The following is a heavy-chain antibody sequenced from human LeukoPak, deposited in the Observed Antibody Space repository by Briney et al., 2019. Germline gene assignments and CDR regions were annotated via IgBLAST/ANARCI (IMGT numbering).Heavy chain of an antibody. J-gene: IGHJ4*02. V-gene: IGHV4-39*01. CDR2: IYHSGST. Sequence: SETLSLTCTVSGGSISSSSYYWGWIRQPPGKGLEWIGSIYHSGSTYYNPSLKSRVTISVDTSKNQFSLKLGSVTAADTAVYYCARHRTIYYDSSGYWVWGQGTLVTVSS. CDR3: ARHRTIYYDSSGYWV. D-gene: IGHD3-22*01. CDR1: GGSISSSSYY.